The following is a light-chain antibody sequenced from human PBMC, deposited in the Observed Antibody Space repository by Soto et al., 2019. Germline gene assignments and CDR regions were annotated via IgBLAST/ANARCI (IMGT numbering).Light chain of an antibody. CDR2: ATS. V-gene: IGKV1-12*01. CDR1: QDISSW. J-gene: IGKJ5*01. Sequence: DILMTQSPSSVSASVGDRVTIACRASQDISSWLAWYQQTPGRVPKLLIYATSKLQPGVPTRFSGSGSGTNFTLAISSLHPADFAPYYCQQANSFPITFGQGTRLDIK. CDR3: QQANSFPIT.